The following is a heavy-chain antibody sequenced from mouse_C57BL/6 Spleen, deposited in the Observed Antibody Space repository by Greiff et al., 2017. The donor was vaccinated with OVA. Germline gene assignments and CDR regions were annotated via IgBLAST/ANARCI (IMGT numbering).Heavy chain of an antibody. Sequence: DVKLQESGPGLVKPSQSLSLTCSVTGYSITSGYYWNWIRQFPGNKLEWMGYISYDGSNNYNPSLKNRISITRDTSKNQFFLKLNSVTTEDTATYYCARDDYPYAMDYWGQGTSVTVSS. CDR2: ISYDGSN. D-gene: IGHD2-4*01. J-gene: IGHJ4*01. V-gene: IGHV3-6*01. CDR1: GYSITSGYY. CDR3: ARDDYPYAMDY.